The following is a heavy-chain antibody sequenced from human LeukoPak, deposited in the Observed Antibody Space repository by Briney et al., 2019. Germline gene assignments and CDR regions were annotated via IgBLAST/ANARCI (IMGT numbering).Heavy chain of an antibody. J-gene: IGHJ4*02. CDR2: IRSKAYGGTT. CDR3: TRSLYYYDSSGYYAPGY. Sequence: PGGPLRPPCTASGFTLGDYAMSSVRQAPGKGPERVRFIRSKAYGGTTEYAASVKGRFTISRDDSKSIAYLQMTSLKTEDTAVYYCTRSLYYYDSSGYYAPGYWGQGTLVTVSS. D-gene: IGHD3-22*01. V-gene: IGHV3-49*04. CDR1: GFTLGDYA.